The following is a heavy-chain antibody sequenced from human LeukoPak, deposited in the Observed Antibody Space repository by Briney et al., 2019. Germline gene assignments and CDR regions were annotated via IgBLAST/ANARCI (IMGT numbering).Heavy chain of an antibody. CDR1: GGTFSSYA. Sequence: SVKVSCKASGGTFSSYAISWVRQAPGQGLEWMGRIIPILGIANYAQKFQGRVTITADKSTSTAYMELSSLRSEDTAVYYCARSLRGSLVGDYWGQGTLVTVSS. CDR3: ARSLRGSLVGDY. J-gene: IGHJ4*02. CDR2: IIPILGIA. D-gene: IGHD2-21*01. V-gene: IGHV1-69*04.